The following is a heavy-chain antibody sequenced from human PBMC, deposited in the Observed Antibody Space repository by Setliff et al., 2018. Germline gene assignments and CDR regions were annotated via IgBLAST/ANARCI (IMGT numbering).Heavy chain of an antibody. J-gene: IGHJ5*01. D-gene: IGHD3-16*01. CDR1: GDTFSTYT. CDR2: IIPLLETV. V-gene: IGHV1-69*06. Sequence: GASVKVSCKASGDTFSTYTLSWVRQAPGQGLEWMGGIIPLLETVKYAQKFQGRVTITADKSTSTGYMELRSLRSDGTAVYYCARELRSPYWHLDSWGQGTQVTVSS. CDR3: ARELRSPYWHLDS.